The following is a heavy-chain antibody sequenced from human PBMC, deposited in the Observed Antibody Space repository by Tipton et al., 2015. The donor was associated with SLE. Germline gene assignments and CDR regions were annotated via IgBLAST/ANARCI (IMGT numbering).Heavy chain of an antibody. Sequence: TLSPTCAVYGGSFSSYYWSWIRQAPGKGLEWIGYIFYSGSTKYNPSLKSRVTISADRSKNQFSLKLTSVTAADTAVYYCARNTAYYVPDYWGRGTLVTVSS. J-gene: IGHJ4*02. D-gene: IGHD3-9*01. CDR1: GGSFSSYY. CDR2: IFYSGST. CDR3: ARNTAYYVPDY. V-gene: IGHV4-59*12.